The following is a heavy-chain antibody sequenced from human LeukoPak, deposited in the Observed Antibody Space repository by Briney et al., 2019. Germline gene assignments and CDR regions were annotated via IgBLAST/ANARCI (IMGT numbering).Heavy chain of an antibody. CDR2: IYYSGST. CDR1: GGSISSNNW. J-gene: IGHJ4*02. Sequence: SETLSLTCAVSGGSISSNNWWSWVRQPPGKGLEWIGYIYYSGSTNYNPSLKSRVTISVDTSKNQFSLKLSSVTAADTAVYYCARDRDGYNGFDYWGQGTLVTVSS. D-gene: IGHD5-24*01. CDR3: ARDRDGYNGFDY. V-gene: IGHV4-4*02.